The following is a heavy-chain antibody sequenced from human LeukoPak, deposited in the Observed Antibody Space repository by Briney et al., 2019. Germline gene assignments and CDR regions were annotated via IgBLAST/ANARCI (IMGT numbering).Heavy chain of an antibody. CDR1: GFTFGTYA. J-gene: IGHJ3*02. V-gene: IGHV3-23*01. Sequence: GGSLRLSCAASGFTFGTYAMTWVRQAPGQGLEWVSTISRSGGVTNDADSVEGRFTISRDNSKNTLYLQMNSLRGEDTAIYYCARARIEALGTGAFDIWGQGTMVTVSS. CDR3: ARARIEALGTGAFDI. D-gene: IGHD6-13*01. CDR2: ISRSGGVT.